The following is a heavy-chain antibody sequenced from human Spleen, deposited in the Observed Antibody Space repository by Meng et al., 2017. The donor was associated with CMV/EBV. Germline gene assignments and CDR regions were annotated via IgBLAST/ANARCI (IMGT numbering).Heavy chain of an antibody. V-gene: IGHV3-21*01. CDR1: GFTFSSYS. D-gene: IGHD4-11*01. J-gene: IGHJ5*02. CDR3: ARDRDYSNREWFDP. Sequence: ASGFTFSSYSMNWVRQAPGKGLEWVSSISFSSSYSHYADSVKGRFTISRDNAKNSLYLQMNTLRAEDTAVYYCARDRDYSNREWFDPWGQGTLVTVSS. CDR2: ISFSSSYS.